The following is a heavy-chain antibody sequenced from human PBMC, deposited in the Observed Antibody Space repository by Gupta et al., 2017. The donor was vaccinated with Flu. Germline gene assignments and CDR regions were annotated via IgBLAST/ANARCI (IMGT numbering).Heavy chain of an antibody. CDR3: AKDLLNPTFDYRGGRIDY. Sequence: EVQLLESGGGLVQPGGSLRLSCAASGFTFSRYAMSWVRQAPGKGLEWVSAISGSGGSTYYADSVKGRFTISRDNSKNTLYLQMNSLRAEDTAVYYCAKDLLNPTFDYRGGRIDYWGQGTLVTVSS. J-gene: IGHJ4*02. V-gene: IGHV3-23*01. D-gene: IGHD4-4*01. CDR2: ISGSGGST. CDR1: GFTFSRYA.